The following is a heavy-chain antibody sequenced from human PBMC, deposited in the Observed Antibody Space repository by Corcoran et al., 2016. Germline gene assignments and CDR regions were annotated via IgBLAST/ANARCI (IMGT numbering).Heavy chain of an antibody. D-gene: IGHD3-10*01. CDR3: AKEYSYYYGSGSYSVDY. J-gene: IGHJ4*02. CDR1: GFTFSSYG. V-gene: IGHV3-30*18. Sequence: QVQLVESGGGVVQPGRSLRLSCAASGFTFSSYGMHWVRQAPGKGLEWVAVISYDGSNKYYADSVKGRFTISRDNSKNTLYLQMNSLRAEETAVYYCAKEYSYYYGSGSYSVDYWGQGTLVTVSS. CDR2: ISYDGSNK.